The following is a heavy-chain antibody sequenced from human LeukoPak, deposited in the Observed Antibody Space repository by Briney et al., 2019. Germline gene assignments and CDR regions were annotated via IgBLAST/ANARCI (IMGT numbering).Heavy chain of an antibody. CDR1: GGTFSSYA. J-gene: IGHJ4*02. D-gene: IGHD2-15*01. V-gene: IGHV1-69*13. Sequence: SVKVSCKASGGTFSSYAISWVRQAPGQGLEWMGGIIPIFGTANYAQKFQGRATITADESTSTAYMELSSLRSEDTAVYYCARCTSGGSCYNGFYWGQGTLVTVSS. CDR3: ARCTSGGSCYNGFY. CDR2: IIPIFGTA.